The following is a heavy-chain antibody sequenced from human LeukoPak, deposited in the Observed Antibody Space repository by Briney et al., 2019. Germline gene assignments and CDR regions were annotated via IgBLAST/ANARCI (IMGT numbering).Heavy chain of an antibody. D-gene: IGHD3/OR15-3a*01. CDR2: INHSGST. CDR3: AREGGLLDTSSYWYFDL. V-gene: IGHV4-38-2*02. CDR1: DYSISTDYY. Sequence: ASETLSLTCTVSDYSISTDYYWGWIRQPPGQGLEWIGSINHSGSTYYNPSLRSRVTISVDTSKNHFSMKLTSVTAADTAVYYCAREGGLLDTSSYWYFDLWGRGTLVTVSS. J-gene: IGHJ2*01.